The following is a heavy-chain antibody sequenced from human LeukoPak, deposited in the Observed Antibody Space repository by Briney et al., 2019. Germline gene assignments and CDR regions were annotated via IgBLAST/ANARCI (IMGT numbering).Heavy chain of an antibody. CDR2: IYTSGST. CDR3: ARRGYSYDPTIYYYYYYMDV. Sequence: KPSETLSLTCTVSGGSISSYYWSWIRQPPGKGLEWIGYIYTSGSTNYNPSLKSRVTISVDTSKNQFSLKLSSVTAADTAVYYCARRGYSYDPTIYYYYYYMDVWGKGTTVTVSS. CDR1: GGSISSYY. V-gene: IGHV4-4*09. J-gene: IGHJ6*03. D-gene: IGHD5-18*01.